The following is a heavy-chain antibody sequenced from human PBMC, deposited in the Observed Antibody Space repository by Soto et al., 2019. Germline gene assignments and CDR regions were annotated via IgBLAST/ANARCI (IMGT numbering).Heavy chain of an antibody. D-gene: IGHD6-13*01. V-gene: IGHV4-39*01. J-gene: IGHJ5*02. CDR1: GGSISSSSYY. CDR3: ARHLAYGAAGTVWFDP. Sequence: NPSETLSLTCTVSGGSISSSSYYWGWIRQPPGKGLEWIGSIYYSGSTYYNPSLKSRVTISVDTSKNQFSLKLSSVTAADTAVYYCARHLAYGAAGTVWFDPWGQGTLVTVSS. CDR2: IYYSGST.